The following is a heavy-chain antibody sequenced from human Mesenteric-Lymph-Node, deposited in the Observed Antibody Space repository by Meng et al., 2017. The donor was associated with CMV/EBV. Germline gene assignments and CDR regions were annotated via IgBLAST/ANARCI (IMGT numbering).Heavy chain of an antibody. CDR2: IYHSGST. CDR1: GGSISSSNW. Sequence: CAVPGGSISSSNWWSWVRQPPGKGLEWIGEIYHSGSTNYNPSLKSRVTISVDKSKNQFSLKLSSLTAADTAVYYCAREVPQLGTFDYWGQGTLVTVSS. V-gene: IGHV4-4*02. D-gene: IGHD7-27*01. CDR3: AREVPQLGTFDY. J-gene: IGHJ4*02.